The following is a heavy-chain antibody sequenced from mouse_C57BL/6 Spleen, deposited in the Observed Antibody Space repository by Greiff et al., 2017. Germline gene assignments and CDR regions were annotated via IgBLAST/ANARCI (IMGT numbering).Heavy chain of an antibody. D-gene: IGHD2-2*01. CDR2: ISGGGGNT. CDR3: ARSHGNDDAMDY. CDR1: GFTFSSYT. Sequence: EVQLVESGGGLVKPGGSLKLSCAASGFTFSSYTMSWVRQTPEKRLEWVATISGGGGNTYYPDSVKGRFTISRDNAKNTLYLQMSSLRSEDTALYYCARSHGNDDAMDYWGQGTSVTVSS. J-gene: IGHJ4*01. V-gene: IGHV5-9*01.